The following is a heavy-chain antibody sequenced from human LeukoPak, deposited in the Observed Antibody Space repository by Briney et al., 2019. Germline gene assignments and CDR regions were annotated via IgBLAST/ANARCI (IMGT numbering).Heavy chain of an antibody. CDR3: ARAKGVSTGYRPTDY. D-gene: IGHD3-22*01. Sequence: GGSLRLSCAASGFTFSSYGMHWVRQAPGKGLEWVAVIWYDGSNRYYADPVKGRFTVSRDNSKNTLYLQMNSLRAEDTAVYYCARAKGVSTGYRPTDYWGQGTLVTVSS. J-gene: IGHJ4*02. CDR2: IWYDGSNR. V-gene: IGHV3-33*01. CDR1: GFTFSSYG.